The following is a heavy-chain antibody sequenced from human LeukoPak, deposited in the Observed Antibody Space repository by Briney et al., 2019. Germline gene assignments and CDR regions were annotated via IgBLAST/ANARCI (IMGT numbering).Heavy chain of an antibody. CDR3: ATDLLAGGLKTFDP. J-gene: IGHJ5*02. CDR2: FDPEVGET. Sequence: GASVKVSCKVTGNTLSEFSMHWVRQSPGKGLEWMGGFDPEVGETVYAQKFQGRVTMTEDTSTETAYMELSSLGSEYTAVYYCATDLLAGGLKTFDPWGQGTLVTVSS. CDR1: GNTLSEFS. V-gene: IGHV1-24*01.